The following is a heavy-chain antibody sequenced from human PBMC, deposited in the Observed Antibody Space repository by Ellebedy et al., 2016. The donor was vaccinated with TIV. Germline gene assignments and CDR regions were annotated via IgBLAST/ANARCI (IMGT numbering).Heavy chain of an antibody. CDR2: ISGDNGNA. J-gene: IGHJ6*02. CDR3: ARDFPQGFASLSQTNLVPGYAPMDV. Sequence: ASVKVSCKASGYRFTSYSITWVRQAPGQGLEWMGRISGDNGNAKYAQMFQGRVTMTTDTSTNTAYMELRSLRSDDTAVYYCARDFPQGFASLSQTNLVPGYAPMDVWGQGTTVTVSS. CDR1: GYRFTSYS. V-gene: IGHV1-18*01. D-gene: IGHD2-2*01.